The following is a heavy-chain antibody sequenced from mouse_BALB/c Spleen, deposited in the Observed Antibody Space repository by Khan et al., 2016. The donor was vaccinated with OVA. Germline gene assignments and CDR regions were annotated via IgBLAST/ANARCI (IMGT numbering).Heavy chain of an antibody. CDR2: INPSTGYT. CDR1: GYTFINYW. CDR3: ARRGLRWDFDY. D-gene: IGHD1-1*01. J-gene: IGHJ2*01. V-gene: IGHV1-7*01. Sequence: QVQLKQSGAVLAKPGASVKMSCKASGYTFINYWILWVKQGPGQGLEWIGYINPSTGYTEYNQNFKDKATLTADKSSSTAYMQLSSLTSEDSAVYYCARRGLRWDFDYWGQGTTLTVSS.